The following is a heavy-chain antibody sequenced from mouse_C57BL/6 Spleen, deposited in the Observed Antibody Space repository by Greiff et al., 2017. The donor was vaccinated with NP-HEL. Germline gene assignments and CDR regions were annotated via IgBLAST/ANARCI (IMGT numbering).Heavy chain of an antibody. CDR3: ARGDDYDVGWFAY. CDR1: GFTFSSYG. D-gene: IGHD2-4*01. Sequence: EVQLQQSGGDLVKPGGSLKLSCAASGFTFSSYGMSWVRQTPDKRLEWVATISSGGSYTYYPDSVKGRFTISRDNAKNTLYLQMSSLKSEDTAMYYCARGDDYDVGWFAYWGQGTLVTVSA. J-gene: IGHJ3*01. CDR2: ISSGGSYT. V-gene: IGHV5-6*01.